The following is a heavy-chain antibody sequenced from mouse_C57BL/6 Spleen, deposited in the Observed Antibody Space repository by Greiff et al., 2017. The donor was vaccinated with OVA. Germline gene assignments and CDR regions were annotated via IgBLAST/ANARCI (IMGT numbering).Heavy chain of an antibody. CDR2: ISSGSSTI. J-gene: IGHJ1*03. CDR3: ARPLITTGYWYFDV. V-gene: IGHV5-17*01. Sequence: EVNVVESGGGLVKPGGSLKLSCAASGFTFSDYGMHWVRQAPEKGLEWVAYISSGSSTIYYADTVKGRFTISRDNAKNTLFLQMTSLRSEDTAMYYCARPLITTGYWYFDVWGTGTTVTVSS. CDR1: GFTFSDYG. D-gene: IGHD1-1*01.